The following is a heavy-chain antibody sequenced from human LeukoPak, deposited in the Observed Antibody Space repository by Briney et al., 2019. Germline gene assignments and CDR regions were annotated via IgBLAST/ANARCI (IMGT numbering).Heavy chain of an antibody. CDR2: ISSSSSYI. D-gene: IGHD3-22*01. CDR1: GFTFSSYS. CDR3: ARAAIEVDAFDI. J-gene: IGHJ3*02. Sequence: GGSLRLSCAASGFTFSSYSMNWVRQAPGKGLEWVSSISSSSSYIYYADSVKGRFTISRDNAKNSLYLQMNSLRAEDTAVYYCARAAIEVDAFDIWRQGTMVTVSS. V-gene: IGHV3-21*01.